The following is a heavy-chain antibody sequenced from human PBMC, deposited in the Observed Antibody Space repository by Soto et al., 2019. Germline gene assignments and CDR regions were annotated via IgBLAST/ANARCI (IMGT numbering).Heavy chain of an antibody. CDR2: VYTSAEGGAT. J-gene: IGHJ6*02. D-gene: IGHD2-15*01. CDR1: GFSVTNAW. CDR3: TTGSVEGF. Sequence: EVQLVDSGGGLVKPGGSLRLSCAASGFSVTNAWMNWVRPAPGKGLEWVGRVYTSAEGGATNYAAPVKGRFTISRDDSKNTVYLQMNSLMTEDTAVYYCTTGSVEGFWGQGTTVTVSS. V-gene: IGHV3-15*07.